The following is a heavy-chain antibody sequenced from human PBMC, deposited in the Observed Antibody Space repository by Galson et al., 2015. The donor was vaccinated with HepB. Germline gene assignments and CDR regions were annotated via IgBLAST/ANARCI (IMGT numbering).Heavy chain of an antibody. Sequence: ETLSLTCAVYGGSFSGYYWSWIRQPPGKGLEWIGEINHSGSTNYNPSLKSRVTISVDTSKNQFSLKLSSVTAADTAVYYCARSDYYRLDYWGQGTLVTVSS. D-gene: IGHD3-10*01. V-gene: IGHV4-34*01. CDR3: ARSDYYRLDY. CDR2: INHSGST. J-gene: IGHJ4*02. CDR1: GGSFSGYY.